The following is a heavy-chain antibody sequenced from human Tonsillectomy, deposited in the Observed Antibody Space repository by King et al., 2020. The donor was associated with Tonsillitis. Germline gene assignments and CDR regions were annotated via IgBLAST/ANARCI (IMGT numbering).Heavy chain of an antibody. CDR1: GYTFTGYY. V-gene: IGHV1-2*02. Sequence: QLVQSGAEVKKPGASVKVSCKASGYTFTGYYIHWVRQAPGQGLEWMGWINPNSGGTNYAQKFQGRVTMTRDTSINTAYMELSRLRYDDTAVYYCARGEVGIAPLFDPWGQGTLVIVSS. CDR3: ARGEVGIAPLFDP. J-gene: IGHJ5*02. D-gene: IGHD6-13*01. CDR2: INPNSGGT.